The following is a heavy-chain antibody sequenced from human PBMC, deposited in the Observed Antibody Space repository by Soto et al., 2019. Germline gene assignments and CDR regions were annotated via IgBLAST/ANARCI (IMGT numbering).Heavy chain of an antibody. CDR3: ARAVHTMIQGVRFRVDQ. V-gene: IGHV1-2*02. J-gene: IGHJ4*02. Sequence: QVQLVQSGAEMKEPGASVKVSCESFGYTFTAYYIHWVRQAPGHGLEWMGWINPNGGVTKYAQKFQVRVTMTRDSSITTAYMALTGLTSDDTAVYYCARAVHTMIQGVRFRVDQWGQGTLVTVSS. CDR1: GYTFTAYY. D-gene: IGHD3-10*01. CDR2: INPNGGVT.